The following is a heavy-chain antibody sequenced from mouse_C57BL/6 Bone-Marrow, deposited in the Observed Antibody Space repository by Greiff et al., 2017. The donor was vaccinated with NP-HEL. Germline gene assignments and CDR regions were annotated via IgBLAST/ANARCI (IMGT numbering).Heavy chain of an antibody. J-gene: IGHJ3*01. CDR1: GYTFTSYD. V-gene: IGHV1-85*01. CDR2: ISPRDGST. CDR3: GKAWFAY. Sequence: QVQLQQSGPELVQPGASVKLSCKASGYTFTSYDITWVKQRPGQGLACIGWISPRDGSTKYNEKFKGKATLTVDTSSSTAYMELHSLTSEDSAVYFCGKAWFAYWGQGTLVTVSA.